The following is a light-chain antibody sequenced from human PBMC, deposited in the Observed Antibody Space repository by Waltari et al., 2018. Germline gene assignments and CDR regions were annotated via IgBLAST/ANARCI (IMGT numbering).Light chain of an antibody. Sequence: ETVMTQSPATLSVSPGARATLSCRASQSVSTNLAWYQQKPGQAPRLLNYGASTRATGVPARFSGTGSGTEFTLTIDSLQSEDFAVYYCQQYSNWPPITFGQGTRLEIK. J-gene: IGKJ5*01. V-gene: IGKV3-15*01. CDR1: QSVSTN. CDR3: QQYSNWPPIT. CDR2: GAS.